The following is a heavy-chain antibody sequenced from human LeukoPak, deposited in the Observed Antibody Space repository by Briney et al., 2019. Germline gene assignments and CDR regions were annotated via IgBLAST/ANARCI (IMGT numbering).Heavy chain of an antibody. CDR1: GFTFSGYS. V-gene: IGHV3-21*01. CDR2: ISSSSSYI. D-gene: IGHD1-26*01. CDR3: ARGGANTFNPVTY. J-gene: IGHJ4*02. Sequence: GGSLRLSCAASGFTFSGYSMKWVRQPPRQGQELVSSISSSSSYIYYADSVKGRFTISRDNAKNSLYLQMNSLRAEDTAVYYCARGGANTFNPVTYWGQGTLVTVSS.